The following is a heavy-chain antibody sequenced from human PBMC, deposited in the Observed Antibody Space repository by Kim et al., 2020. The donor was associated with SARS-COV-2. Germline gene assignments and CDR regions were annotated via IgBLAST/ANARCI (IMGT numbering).Heavy chain of an antibody. CDR3: ASALGH. V-gene: IGHV4-4*07. J-gene: IGHJ4*02. D-gene: IGHD3-16*02. CDR2: YTSGST. Sequence: YTSGSTNYNPSHQSRVTMSVDMTKNQFSLKLSSVTAADTAVYYCASALGHWGQGTLVTVSS.